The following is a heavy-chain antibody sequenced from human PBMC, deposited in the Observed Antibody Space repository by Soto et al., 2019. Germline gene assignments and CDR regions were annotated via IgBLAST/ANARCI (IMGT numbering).Heavy chain of an antibody. Sequence: SETLSLTCTVSGDSISNNNFYWGWIRQPPEKGLEWIGTIYYSGSTYYNPSLKSRVTISVDTSNNQLSLKLSSVTAADTAVYYCARHYGYYSHYMDVWTKGTTVTVSS. V-gene: IGHV4-39*01. CDR3: ARHYGYYSHYMDV. D-gene: IGHD3-10*01. CDR2: IYYSGST. CDR1: GDSISNNNFY. J-gene: IGHJ6*03.